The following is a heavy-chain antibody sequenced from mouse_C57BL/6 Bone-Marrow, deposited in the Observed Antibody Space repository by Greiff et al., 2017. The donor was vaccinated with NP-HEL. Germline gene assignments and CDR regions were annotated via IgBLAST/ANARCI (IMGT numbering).Heavy chain of an antibody. J-gene: IGHJ3*01. CDR1: GFTFSSYA. CDR2: ISSGGDYI. V-gene: IGHV5-9-1*02. CDR3: TSKTIYYGNPWFAY. D-gene: IGHD2-1*01. Sequence: EVMLVESGEGLVKPGGSLKLSCAASGFTFSSYAMSWVRQTPEKRLEWVAYISSGGDYIYYADTVKGRFTISRDNARNTLYLQMSSLKSEDTAMYYCTSKTIYYGNPWFAYWRQGTLVTVSA.